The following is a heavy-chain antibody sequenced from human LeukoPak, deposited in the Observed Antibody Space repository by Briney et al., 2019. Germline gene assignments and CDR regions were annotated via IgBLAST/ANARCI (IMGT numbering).Heavy chain of an antibody. D-gene: IGHD5-12*01. CDR1: GGSISSGGYY. CDR2: IYYSGST. J-gene: IGHJ2*01. CDR3: ASHIDWYFDL. V-gene: IGHV4-31*03. Sequence: SETLSLTCTVSGGSISSGGYYWSWIRQHPGKGLEWIGYIYYSGSTYYNPSLKNRVTISVDTSKNQFSLKLSSVTAADTAVYYCASHIDWYFDLWGRGTLVTVSS.